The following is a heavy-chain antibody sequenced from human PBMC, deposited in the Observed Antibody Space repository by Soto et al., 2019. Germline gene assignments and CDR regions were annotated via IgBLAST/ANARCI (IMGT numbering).Heavy chain of an antibody. J-gene: IGHJ4*02. CDR3: ARSQYGDRHPDD. D-gene: IGHD4-17*01. CDR2: IWYDGSNK. V-gene: IGHV3-33*01. CDR1: GFTFSSYG. Sequence: GGSLRLSCAASGFTFSSYGMHWVRQAPGKGLEWVAVIWYDGSNKYYADSVKGRFTISRDNSKNTLYLQMNSLRAEDTAVYYCARSQYGDRHPDDWGQGTLVTVSS.